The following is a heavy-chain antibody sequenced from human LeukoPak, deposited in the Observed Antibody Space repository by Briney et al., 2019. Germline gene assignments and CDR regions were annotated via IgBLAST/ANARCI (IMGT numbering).Heavy chain of an antibody. D-gene: IGHD2-2*01. CDR3: ATLPGYCSSTSCRIDAFDI. J-gene: IGHJ3*02. CDR1: GGSISSSSYY. V-gene: IGHV4-39*01. Sequence: SETLSLTCTVSGGSISSSSYYWGWIRQPPGKGLEWIGSISYSGSTYYNPSLKSRVTISVDTSKNQFSLKLSSVTAADTAVYYCATLPGYCSSTSCRIDAFDIWGQGTMVTVSS. CDR2: ISYSGST.